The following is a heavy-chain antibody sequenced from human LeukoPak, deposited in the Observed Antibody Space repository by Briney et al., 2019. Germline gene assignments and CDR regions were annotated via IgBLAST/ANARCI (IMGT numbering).Heavy chain of an antibody. CDR3: AKGIHDFWSGYYYYYYGMDV. D-gene: IGHD3-3*01. CDR1: GFTFSSYA. Sequence: GGSLRLSCAASGFTFSSYAMSWVRQAPGKGLEWVSAISGSGGSTYYADSVKGRFTISRDNSKNTLYLQMNSLRAGDTAVYYCAKGIHDFWSGYYYYYYGMDVWGQGTTVTVSS. J-gene: IGHJ6*02. CDR2: ISGSGGST. V-gene: IGHV3-23*01.